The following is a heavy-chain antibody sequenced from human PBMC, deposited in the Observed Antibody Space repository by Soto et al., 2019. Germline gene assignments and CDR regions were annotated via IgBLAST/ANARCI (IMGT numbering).Heavy chain of an antibody. CDR3: AHRRGDLVTGHYYLDY. CDR2: ISWDGEK. D-gene: IGHD3-9*01. V-gene: IGHV2-5*02. J-gene: IGHJ4*02. CDR1: GFSLNTRGVG. Sequence: QITLKESGPTLVKPTQTLTLTCTFSGFSLNTRGVGVGWIRQPPGKALEWLALISWDGEKRYSPSLKSRLTITKETSDNPVVLKMTNMDPVDTATYYGAHRRGDLVTGHYYLDYWGQGTLVTVSS.